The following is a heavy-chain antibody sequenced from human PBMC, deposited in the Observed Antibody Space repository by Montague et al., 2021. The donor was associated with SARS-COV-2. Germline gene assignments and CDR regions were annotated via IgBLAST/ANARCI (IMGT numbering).Heavy chain of an antibody. J-gene: IGHJ3*02. CDR3: ARHGYYETYDAFDI. Sequence: SETLSLTCTVSGGSISSSSYYWGWIRQPPGKGLEWIGSNYYTGSTYYTPSLKSRVTVSVDTSKNQFSLKLSSVTAADTDVYYCARHGYYETYDAFDIWGQGTMVTVSS. CDR1: GGSISSSSYY. V-gene: IGHV4-39*01. CDR2: NYYTGST. D-gene: IGHD3-22*01.